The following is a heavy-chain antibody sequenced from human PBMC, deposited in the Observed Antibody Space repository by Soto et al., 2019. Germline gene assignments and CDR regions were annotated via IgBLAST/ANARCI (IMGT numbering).Heavy chain of an antibody. D-gene: IGHD3-3*01. CDR2: ISAYNGNT. CDR3: ARDLHVTTYYDFWSGYYTHAAGWFDP. J-gene: IGHJ5*02. Sequence: QVQLVQSGAEVKKPGASVKVSCKASGYTFTSYGISWVRQAPGQGLEWMGWISAYNGNTNYAQKLQGRVTMTTDTSTSTAYMELRSLRSDDTAVYYCARDLHVTTYYDFWSGYYTHAAGWFDPWGQGTLVTVSS. V-gene: IGHV1-18*01. CDR1: GYTFTSYG.